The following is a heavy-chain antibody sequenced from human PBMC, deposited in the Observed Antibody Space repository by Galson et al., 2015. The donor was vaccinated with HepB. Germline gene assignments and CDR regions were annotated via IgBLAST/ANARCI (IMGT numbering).Heavy chain of an antibody. CDR1: GYTFTSYA. CDR3: ASGAATYYHYYYMDV. Sequence: SVKVSCKASGYTFTSYAMHWVRQAPGQRLEWMGWINAGNGNTKYSQKFQGRVTITRDTSASTAYMELSSLRSEDTAVYYCASGAATYYHYYYMDVWGKGTTVTVSS. V-gene: IGHV1-3*01. D-gene: IGHD1-26*01. J-gene: IGHJ6*03. CDR2: INAGNGNT.